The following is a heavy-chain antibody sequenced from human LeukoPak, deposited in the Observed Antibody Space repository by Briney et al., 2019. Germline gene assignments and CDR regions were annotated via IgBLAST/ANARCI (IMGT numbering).Heavy chain of an antibody. CDR1: GFTFSSYG. Sequence: PGGSLRLSCAASGFTFSSYGMSWVRQAPGKGLEWVSAISGSGGSTYYADSVKGRFTISRDNSKNTLYLQMNSLRAEDTAVYYCAKDWNYYDSSGSGCAFDIWGQGTMVTVSS. J-gene: IGHJ3*02. CDR3: AKDWNYYDSSGSGCAFDI. CDR2: ISGSGGST. V-gene: IGHV3-23*01. D-gene: IGHD3-22*01.